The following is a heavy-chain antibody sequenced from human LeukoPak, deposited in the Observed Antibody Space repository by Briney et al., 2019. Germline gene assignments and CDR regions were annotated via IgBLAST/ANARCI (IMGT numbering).Heavy chain of an antibody. D-gene: IGHD5-18*01. CDR2: VRDNGEN. J-gene: IGHJ3*02. V-gene: IGHV4-59*08. CDR1: GGSINAYY. Sequence: SETLSLTCTVSGGSINAYYWSWIRQPPGKGLEWIAYVRDNGENNYNPSLKSRVAISVGTANNQISLRLNFVTAADTAIYYRARQPANTAAFDIWGLGTMVTVSS. CDR3: ARQPANTAAFDI.